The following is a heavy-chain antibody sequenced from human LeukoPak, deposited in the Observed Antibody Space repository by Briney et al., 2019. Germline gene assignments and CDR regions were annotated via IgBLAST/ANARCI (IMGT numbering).Heavy chain of an antibody. CDR2: IYYTGST. J-gene: IGHJ2*01. D-gene: IGHD5-24*01. CDR3: ARGTDGRRYFDL. Sequence: SETLSLTCTVSGGSISTYYWSWIRQPPGKGMGWIGFIYYTGSTNYNPSLKSRVAISLDTSKNQFSLRLTSVTAADTAVYYCARGTDGRRYFDLWGRGTLLTVSS. CDR1: GGSISTYY. V-gene: IGHV4-59*01.